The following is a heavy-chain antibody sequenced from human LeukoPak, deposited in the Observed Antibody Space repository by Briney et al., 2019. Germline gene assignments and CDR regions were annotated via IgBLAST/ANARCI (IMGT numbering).Heavy chain of an antibody. J-gene: IGHJ4*02. CDR2: ITGTSATT. Sequence: SSITGTSATTYYPFSVKGRFAISRHNPKNTLYLQMNSLRAEDTAVYYCARGWGGWYGIDYWGQGTLVTVSS. V-gene: IGHV3-23*01. CDR3: ARGWGGWYGIDY. D-gene: IGHD6-19*01.